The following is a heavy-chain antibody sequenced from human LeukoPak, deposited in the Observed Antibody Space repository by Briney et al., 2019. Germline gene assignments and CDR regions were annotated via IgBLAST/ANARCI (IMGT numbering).Heavy chain of an antibody. V-gene: IGHV3-23*01. D-gene: IGHD5-18*01. CDR2: ISSSGGST. CDR3: AKRERGLSYQDAFDT. Sequence: TGGSLRLSCAASGFTFSSYAMSWVRQAPGEGPEWVSSISSSGGSTYYADSVKGRFTISRDNSENTLFLQMNSLRAEDTAVYYCAKRERGLSYQDAFDTWGQGTLVTVSS. J-gene: IGHJ3*02. CDR1: GFTFSSYA.